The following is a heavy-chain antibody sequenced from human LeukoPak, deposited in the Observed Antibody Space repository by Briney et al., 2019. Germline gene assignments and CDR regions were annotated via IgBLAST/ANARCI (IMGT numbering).Heavy chain of an antibody. J-gene: IGHJ4*02. CDR2: ISSSSSYI. CDR1: GFTFSSYS. D-gene: IGHD4-17*01. Sequence: GGSLRLSCAASGFTFSSYSMNWVRQAPGKGLEWVSSISSSSSYIYYADSVKGRFTISRDNAKNSLYLQMNSLRAEDTAVYYCARGVMTTQIFDYWGQGTLVTVSS. CDR3: ARGVMTTQIFDY. V-gene: IGHV3-21*01.